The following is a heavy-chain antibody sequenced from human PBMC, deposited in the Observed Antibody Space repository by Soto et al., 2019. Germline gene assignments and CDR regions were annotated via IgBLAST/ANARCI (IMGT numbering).Heavy chain of an antibody. CDR2: ISAYNGNT. Sequence: QVPLVQSGAEVKKPGASVKVSCKASGYTFTSYGISWVRQAPGQGLEWMGWISAYNGNTNYAQKLQGRVTMTTDTSTSTAYMELRSLRSDDTAVYYCARETWWQLPYYYYGMDVWGQGTTVTVSS. CDR3: ARETWWQLPYYYYGMDV. CDR1: GYTFTSYG. V-gene: IGHV1-18*01. J-gene: IGHJ6*02. D-gene: IGHD2-15*01.